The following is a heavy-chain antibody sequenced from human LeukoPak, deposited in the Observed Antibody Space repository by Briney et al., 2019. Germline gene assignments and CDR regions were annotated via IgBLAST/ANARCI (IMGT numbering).Heavy chain of an antibody. J-gene: IGHJ4*02. CDR2: INPNSGCT. CDR3: AREGRAKMATISLRRYFDY. V-gene: IGHV1-2*06. Sequence: ASVKVSCKASGYTFTGYYMHWVRQAPGQGLEWMGRINPNSGCTNYAQKFQGRVTMTRDTSISTAYMELSRLRSDDTAVYYCAREGRAKMATISLRRYFDYWGQGTLVTVSS. CDR1: GYTFTGYY. D-gene: IGHD5-24*01.